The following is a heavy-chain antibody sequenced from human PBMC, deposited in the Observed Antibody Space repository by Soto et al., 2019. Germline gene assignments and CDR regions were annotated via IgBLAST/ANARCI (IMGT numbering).Heavy chain of an antibody. Sequence: SEALSVTCTVSGGSISRSSYYWVWIRQAPGKGLEWIGSIYYSGSTYYNPSLKSRVTISVDTSKNQFSLKLSSVTAADTAVYYCASPVLLWFGELPSDAFDIWGQGTMVT. CDR1: GGSISRSSYY. D-gene: IGHD3-10*01. CDR3: ASPVLLWFGELPSDAFDI. J-gene: IGHJ3*02. V-gene: IGHV4-39*01. CDR2: IYYSGST.